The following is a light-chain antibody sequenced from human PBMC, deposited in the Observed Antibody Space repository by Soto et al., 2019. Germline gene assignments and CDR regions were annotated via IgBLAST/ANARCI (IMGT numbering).Light chain of an antibody. CDR1: QSVSSNY. V-gene: IGKV3-20*01. CDR2: GAS. CDR3: QQYGGSLT. J-gene: IGKJ1*01. Sequence: IVLTQSPGTLSLSPGERATLSCRASQSVSSNYLAWYLQKPGQAPRLLIYGASSRAIGIPDRFSGSGSGTDFTLTISRLEPEDFAVYYCQQYGGSLTFGQGTKVEIK.